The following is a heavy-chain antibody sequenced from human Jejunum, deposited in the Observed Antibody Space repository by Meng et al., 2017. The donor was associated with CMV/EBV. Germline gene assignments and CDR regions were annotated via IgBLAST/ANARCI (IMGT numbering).Heavy chain of an antibody. CDR3: TTGGVVGS. CDR2: VKSEIDGATT. CDR1: GFTFRNAW. D-gene: IGHD2-21*01. Sequence: CAASGFTFRNAWMNWVRQAPGKGLEWGGRVKSEIDGATTDYAAPVKGRFTISRDDSKNTVYMQLNSLKSEDTGVYYCTTGGVVGSWGQGTRVTVSS. V-gene: IGHV3-15*01. J-gene: IGHJ4*02.